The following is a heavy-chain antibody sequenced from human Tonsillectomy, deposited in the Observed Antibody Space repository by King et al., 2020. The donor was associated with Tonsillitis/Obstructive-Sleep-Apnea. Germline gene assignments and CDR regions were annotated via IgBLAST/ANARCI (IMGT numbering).Heavy chain of an antibody. D-gene: IGHD1-7*01. CDR2: ISYDGSNK. CDR3: SRGPRWVLELRQASFDY. J-gene: IGHJ4*02. CDR1: GFTFSSYA. Sequence: QLVQSGGGVVQPGRSLRLSCAASGFTFSSYAMHWVRQAPGKGLEWVAVISYDGSNKYYADSVKGRFTISRDNSKNTLCLQMNSLIAEDTAVYYCSRGPRWVLELRQASFDYWGQGTLVTVSS. V-gene: IGHV3-30*04.